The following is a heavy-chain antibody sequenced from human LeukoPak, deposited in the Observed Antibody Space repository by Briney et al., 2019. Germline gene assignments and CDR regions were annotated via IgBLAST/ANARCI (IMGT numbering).Heavy chain of an antibody. J-gene: IGHJ5*02. D-gene: IGHD3-3*01. V-gene: IGHV4-34*01. CDR1: GGSFSGYY. CDR3: ARDFTRGGSYYDFWSGTSLGFDP. CDR2: INHSGST. Sequence: SETLSLTCAVYGGSFSGYYWSWIRQPPGKGLEWIGEINHSGSTNYNPSLKSRVTMSVDTSKNQFSLKLSSVTAADAAVYYCARDFTRGGSYYDFWSGTSLGFDPWGQGTLVTVSS.